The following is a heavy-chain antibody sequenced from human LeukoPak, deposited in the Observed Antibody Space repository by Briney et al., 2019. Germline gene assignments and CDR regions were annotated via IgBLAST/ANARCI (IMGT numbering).Heavy chain of an antibody. Sequence: GASVKVSCKASGDTFSNYGINWVRQAPGQGLEWMGGSTPIFHTANYAQKFQGRVTITADESTSTAYMELSSLRSEDTAVYYCAEERNTIFGVVNSNWFDPWGQGTLVTVSS. CDR3: AEERNTIFGVVNSNWFDP. D-gene: IGHD3-3*01. V-gene: IGHV1-69*13. J-gene: IGHJ5*02. CDR1: GDTFSNYG. CDR2: STPIFHTA.